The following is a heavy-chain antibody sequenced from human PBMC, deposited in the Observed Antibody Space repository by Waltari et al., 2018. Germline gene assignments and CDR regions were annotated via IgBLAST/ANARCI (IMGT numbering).Heavy chain of an antibody. CDR1: GYSFTSYW. CDR3: ASTVSYYYDSSGYYVQAFDI. Sequence: EVQLVQSGAEVKKPGESLKISCKGSGYSFTSYWIGWVRQMTGKGLEWMGIIYPGDSDTRYSPSFQGQVTISADKSISTAYLQWSSLKASDTAMYYCASTVSYYYDSSGYYVQAFDIWGQGTMVTVSS. D-gene: IGHD3-22*01. J-gene: IGHJ3*02. CDR2: IYPGDSDT. V-gene: IGHV5-51*03.